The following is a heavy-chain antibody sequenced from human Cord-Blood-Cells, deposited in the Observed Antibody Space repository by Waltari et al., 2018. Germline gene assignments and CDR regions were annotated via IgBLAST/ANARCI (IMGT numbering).Heavy chain of an antibody. CDR2: ISSSSSTI. D-gene: IGHD3-3*01. J-gene: IGHJ6*03. Sequence: EVQLVESGGGLVQPGGSLRLSCAASGFTFSSYSMNWVRQAPGQGLEWVSYISSSSSTIYYADSVKGRFTISRDNAKNSLYLQMNSLRDEDTAVYYCARESYDFWSGYYYYYYYYMDVWGKGTTVTVSS. CDR1: GFTFSSYS. CDR3: ARESYDFWSGYYYYYYYYMDV. V-gene: IGHV3-48*02.